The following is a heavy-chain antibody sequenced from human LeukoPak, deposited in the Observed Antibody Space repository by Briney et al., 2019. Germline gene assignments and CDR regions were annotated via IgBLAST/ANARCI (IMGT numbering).Heavy chain of an antibody. V-gene: IGHV4-39*01. Sequence: SETLSLTCTVSGGSISSSSYDWGWIRQPPGKGLEWIGSIYYSGSTYYNPSLKSRVTISVDTSKNQFSLKLSSVTAADTAVYYCARQGPTYCSSTSCYDYWGQGTLVTVSS. J-gene: IGHJ4*02. CDR3: ARQGPTYCSSTSCYDY. D-gene: IGHD2-2*01. CDR2: IYYSGST. CDR1: GGSISSSSYD.